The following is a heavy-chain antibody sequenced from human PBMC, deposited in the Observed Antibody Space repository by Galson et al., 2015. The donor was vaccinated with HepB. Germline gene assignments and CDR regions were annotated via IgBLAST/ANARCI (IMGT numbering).Heavy chain of an antibody. D-gene: IGHD3-10*01. Sequence: CKASGGTFSSHAISWVRQAPGQGLEWMGGIIPIFGTANYAQKFQGRVTITADESTSTAYMELSSLRSEDTAVYYCARNKGLWFGELPDYWGQGTLVTVSS. CDR3: ARNKGLWFGELPDY. V-gene: IGHV1-69*01. J-gene: IGHJ4*02. CDR2: IIPIFGTA. CDR1: GGTFSSHA.